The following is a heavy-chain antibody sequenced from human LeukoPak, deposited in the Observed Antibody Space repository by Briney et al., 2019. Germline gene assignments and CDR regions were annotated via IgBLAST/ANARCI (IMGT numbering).Heavy chain of an antibody. J-gene: IGHJ2*01. CDR1: GFTLRDYY. Sequence: PGGCLRLSCAASGFTLRDYYMSWIRQAPGKGLEWISYMSSTGNTIYYAESVKGRFTVSRDSANNSMSLQMTSLRAEDSAVYYCARSSSYFTYFDIWGRDHPVTVSS. CDR3: ARSSSYFTYFDI. V-gene: IGHV3-11*04. CDR2: MSSTGNTI. D-gene: IGHD2/OR15-2a*01.